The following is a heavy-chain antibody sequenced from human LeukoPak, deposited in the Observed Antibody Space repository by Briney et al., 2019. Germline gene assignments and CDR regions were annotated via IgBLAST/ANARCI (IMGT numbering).Heavy chain of an antibody. Sequence: SVKVSCKASGGTFSSYAISWVRQAPGQGLEWMGGIIPIFGTANYAQKFQGRVTITTDESTSTAYMELSSLRSEDTALYYCARGRIEDYVGFDPWGQGTLVTVSS. D-gene: IGHD3-10*02. V-gene: IGHV1-69*05. J-gene: IGHJ5*02. CDR1: GGTFSSYA. CDR2: IIPIFGTA. CDR3: ARGRIEDYVGFDP.